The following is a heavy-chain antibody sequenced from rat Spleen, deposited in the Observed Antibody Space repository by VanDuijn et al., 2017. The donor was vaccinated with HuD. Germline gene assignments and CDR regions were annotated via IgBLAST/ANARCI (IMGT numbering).Heavy chain of an antibody. Sequence: EVQLVESGGGLVQPGRSLKLSCAVSGFTFSDYYMAWDRQAPKKGLEWVASISYDGTATYYRDSVKGRFTLSRDNAKSTLYLQMGSLRSEDTATYYCSRGGATRFDYWGQGVMVTVSS. V-gene: IGHV5-22*01. CDR1: GFTFSDYY. CDR2: ISYDGTAT. D-gene: IGHD1-11*01. J-gene: IGHJ2*01. CDR3: SRGGATRFDY.